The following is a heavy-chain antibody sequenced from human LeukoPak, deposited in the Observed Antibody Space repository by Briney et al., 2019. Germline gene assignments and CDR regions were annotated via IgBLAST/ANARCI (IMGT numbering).Heavy chain of an antibody. D-gene: IGHD3-10*01. CDR1: GGSFSGYY. CDR3: ARTYYYGSGSYYPFDY. J-gene: IGHJ4*02. Sequence: PSETLSLICAVYGGSFSGYYWRWIRQPPGKGLEWIGEINHSGSTNYNPSLKSRVTISVDTSKNQFSLKLSSVPAADPAVYYCARTYYYGSGSYYPFDYWGQGTLVTVSS. V-gene: IGHV4-34*01. CDR2: INHSGST.